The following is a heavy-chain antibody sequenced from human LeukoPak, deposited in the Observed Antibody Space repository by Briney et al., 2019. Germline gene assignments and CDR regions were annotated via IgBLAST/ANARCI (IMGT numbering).Heavy chain of an antibody. CDR1: GGSISSYY. J-gene: IGHJ3*02. V-gene: IGHV4-59*01. D-gene: IGHD1-26*01. CDR2: IYYSGST. Sequence: SETLSLTCTVSGGSISSYYWSWIRQPPGKGLEWIGYIYYSGSTNYNPSLKSRVTISVDTSKNQFSLKLSSVTAADTAVYYCAREPVGSYGLNAFDIWGQGTMVTVSS. CDR3: AREPVGSYGLNAFDI.